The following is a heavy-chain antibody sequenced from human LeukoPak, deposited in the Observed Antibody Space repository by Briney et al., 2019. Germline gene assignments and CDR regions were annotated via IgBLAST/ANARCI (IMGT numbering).Heavy chain of an antibody. D-gene: IGHD2-2*01. CDR2: ISAYNGNT. J-gene: IGHJ6*02. Sequence: ASVKDSCKATGYTFTSYGISWVRRAPGQGLEWMGWISAYNGNTNYAQKLQGRVTTTTDTSTSTAYMELRSLRSDDTAVYYCARPRPYCSSTSCYLDYYYGMDVWGQGTTVTVSS. CDR3: ARPRPYCSSTSCYLDYYYGMDV. V-gene: IGHV1-18*01. CDR1: GYTFTSYG.